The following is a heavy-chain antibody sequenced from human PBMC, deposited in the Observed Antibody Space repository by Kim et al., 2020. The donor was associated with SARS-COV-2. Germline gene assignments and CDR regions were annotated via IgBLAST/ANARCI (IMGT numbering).Heavy chain of an antibody. CDR2: ISASGGST. CDR1: GFTFSRYA. Sequence: GGSLRLSCAASGFTFSRYAMTWVRQAPGKGLEWVSAISASGGSTYYADSVKGRFTISRDNSKNTVSVQMNSLRADDTAVYYCARDSCEADGSANDYWGQGTLVTVSA. CDR3: ARDSCEADGSANDY. D-gene: IGHD6-13*01. J-gene: IGHJ4*02. V-gene: IGHV3-23*01.